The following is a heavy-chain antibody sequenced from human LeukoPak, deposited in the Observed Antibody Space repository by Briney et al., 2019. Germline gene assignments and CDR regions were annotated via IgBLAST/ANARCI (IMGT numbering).Heavy chain of an antibody. Sequence: PSETLSLTCAVSGESFSYYYWSWLRQTPGKGLEWIGEINHRGTTNYNPSLKSRVAISIDTSRNQFSLQVTSVTAADTAVFYRARGAFHTSSVWFDPWGQGTLVTVSS. J-gene: IGHJ5*02. CDR1: GESFSYYY. CDR2: INHRGTT. V-gene: IGHV4-34*01. D-gene: IGHD2-2*01. CDR3: ARGAFHTSSVWFDP.